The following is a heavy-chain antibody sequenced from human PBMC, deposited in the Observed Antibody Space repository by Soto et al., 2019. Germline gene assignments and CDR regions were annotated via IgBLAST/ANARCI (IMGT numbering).Heavy chain of an antibody. CDR2: IIPIFGTA. CDR1: GCTFSSYA. J-gene: IGHJ6*02. D-gene: IGHD2-15*01. Sequence: SVKVSCKASGCTFSSYAISCVRQAPGQVLEWMGGIIPIFGTANYAQKFQGRVTITADESTSTAYMELSSLRSEDTAVYYCARGSPYCSGGSCYSVTYGMDVWGQGTTVTVSS. V-gene: IGHV1-69*13. CDR3: ARGSPYCSGGSCYSVTYGMDV.